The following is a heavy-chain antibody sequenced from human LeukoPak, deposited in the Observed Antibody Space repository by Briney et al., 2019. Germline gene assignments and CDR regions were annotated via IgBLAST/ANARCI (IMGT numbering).Heavy chain of an antibody. CDR1: GFTFSSYG. V-gene: IGHV3-30*03. CDR3: ARYVDTTMLT. CDR2: ISYHGSNK. J-gene: IGHJ4*02. D-gene: IGHD5-18*01. Sequence: PGGSLRLSCAASGFTFSSYGMYWVRQAPGKGLEWVAVISYHGSNKYYADSVKGRFTISRDNAKNSLYLQMNSLRDEDTAVYYCARYVDTTMLTWGQGTLVTVSS.